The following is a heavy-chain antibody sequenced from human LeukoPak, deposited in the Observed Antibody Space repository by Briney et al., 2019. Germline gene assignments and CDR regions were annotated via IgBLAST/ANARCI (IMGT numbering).Heavy chain of an antibody. J-gene: IGHJ6*03. Sequence: ASVKVSCKASGYTFTSYYMHWVRQAPGQGLEWMGIINPSGGSTSYAQKFQGRVTMTRDMSTSTVYMELSSLRAEDTAVYYCARDKKWGSSSWAMDVWGKGTTVTVSS. CDR2: INPSGGST. CDR1: GYTFTSYY. V-gene: IGHV1-46*01. CDR3: ARDKKWGSSSWAMDV. D-gene: IGHD6-13*01.